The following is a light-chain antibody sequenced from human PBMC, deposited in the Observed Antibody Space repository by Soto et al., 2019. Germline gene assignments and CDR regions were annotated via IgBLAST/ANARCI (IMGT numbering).Light chain of an antibody. Sequence: EIVLTQSPGXLSLSPGERATLSCRASQSVISNYLAWYQQKPGQAPSLLIYGASSRATGIPDKFSGSGSGTDFTLTISRLEPEDFAVYYCQHYGSSPQTFGQGTKVEIK. J-gene: IGKJ1*01. CDR2: GAS. CDR3: QHYGSSPQT. CDR1: QSVISNY. V-gene: IGKV3-20*01.